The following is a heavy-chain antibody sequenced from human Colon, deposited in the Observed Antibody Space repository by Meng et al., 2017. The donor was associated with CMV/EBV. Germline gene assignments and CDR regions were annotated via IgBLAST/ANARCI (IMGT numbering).Heavy chain of an antibody. D-gene: IGHD2-21*01. CDR1: DFSLDNYA. J-gene: IGHJ5*02. CDR3: AKDRPHILGLDP. V-gene: IGHV3-30*02. Sequence: GESLKISCAASDFSLDNYAMHWVRQAPGKGLEWVAFIRSDGGLTYYADSIKGRITVSRDNSKNTVYLQMNSLTFDDTAVYYCAKDRPHILGLDPWGQGTLVTVSS. CDR2: IRSDGGLT.